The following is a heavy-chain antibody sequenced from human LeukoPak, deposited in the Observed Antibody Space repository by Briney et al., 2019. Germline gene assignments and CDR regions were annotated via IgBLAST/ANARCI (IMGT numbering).Heavy chain of an antibody. CDR2: ISSSSSYI. V-gene: IGHV3-21*01. CDR3: AIDSRRFLEWPSRHYFDY. Sequence: PGGSLRLSCAASGFTFSSYSMNWVRQAPGKGREWVSYISSSSSYIYYADSVKGRFNITRDNAKNSLYVQMNSLRGEDTAVYYCAIDSRRFLEWPSRHYFDYWGQGTLVTVSS. D-gene: IGHD3-3*01. CDR1: GFTFSSYS. J-gene: IGHJ4*02.